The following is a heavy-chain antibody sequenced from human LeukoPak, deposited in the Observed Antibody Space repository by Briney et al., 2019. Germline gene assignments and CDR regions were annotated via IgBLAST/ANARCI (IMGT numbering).Heavy chain of an antibody. Sequence: SETLSLTCTVSGGSISTYYWSWIRQPPGKGLEWIGYIYYSGSTNYNPSLKSRVTISVDTSKNQFSLKLSSVTAADTAVYYCAREEPGVGYNYWGQGTLVTVSS. J-gene: IGHJ4*02. CDR1: GGSISTYY. CDR3: AREEPGVGYNY. CDR2: IYYSGST. D-gene: IGHD6-13*01. V-gene: IGHV4-59*01.